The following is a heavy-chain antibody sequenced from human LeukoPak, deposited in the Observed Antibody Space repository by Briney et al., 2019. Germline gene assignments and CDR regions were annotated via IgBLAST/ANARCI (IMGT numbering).Heavy chain of an antibody. CDR1: GGSISSYC. CDR3: ARGGDSSSWRPFDY. V-gene: IGHV4-59*01. J-gene: IGHJ4*02. D-gene: IGHD6-13*01. Sequence: PSETLSLTCTVSGGSISSYCWSWIRQPPGKGLEWTGYIYYSGSTNYNPSLKSRVTISVDTSKNQFSLKLSSVTAADTAVYYCARGGDSSSWRPFDYWGQGTLVTVSS. CDR2: IYYSGST.